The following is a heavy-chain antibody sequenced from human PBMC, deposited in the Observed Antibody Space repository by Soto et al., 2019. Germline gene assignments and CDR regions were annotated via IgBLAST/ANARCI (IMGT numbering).Heavy chain of an antibody. D-gene: IGHD6-13*01. CDR3: VRRHVSATGIDWFDP. J-gene: IGHJ5*02. Sequence: QVQLVQSGTEVKKPGASVKVSCKASGYTFTSYGIHWVRQAPGQRLEWMGWIIAANGDTKYSPKFQGRVTITRDTSASTAYMELSSLRSEDTAVYYCVRRHVSATGIDWFDPWGQGTLVTVSS. CDR2: IIAANGDT. CDR1: GYTFTSYG. V-gene: IGHV1-3*01.